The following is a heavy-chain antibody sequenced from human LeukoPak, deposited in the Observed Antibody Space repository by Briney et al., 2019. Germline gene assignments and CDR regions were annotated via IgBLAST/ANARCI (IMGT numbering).Heavy chain of an antibody. CDR1: GFTFSSYS. V-gene: IGHV3-21*01. CDR2: ISSSSSYI. CDR3: ARVPSSSWGYYYYYYMDV. J-gene: IGHJ6*03. D-gene: IGHD6-13*01. Sequence: GGSLRLSCAASGFTFSSYSMNWVRQAPGKGLEWVSSISSSSSYIYYADSVKGRFTISRDNAKNSLYLQMNSLRAEDTAVYYCARVPSSSWGYYYYYYMDVWGKGTTVTVSS.